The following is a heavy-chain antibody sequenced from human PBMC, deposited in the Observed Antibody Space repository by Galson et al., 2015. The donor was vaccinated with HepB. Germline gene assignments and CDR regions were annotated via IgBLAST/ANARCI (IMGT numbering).Heavy chain of an antibody. CDR3: ARGPSIIAVAGSGDAFDV. V-gene: IGHV3-30-3*01. D-gene: IGHD6-19*01. CDR1: GFTFSSFA. J-gene: IGHJ3*01. Sequence: SLRLSCAASGFTFSSFAMHWVRQAPGKGLEWVAIISYDGSNKYYAGSVRGRFTISRENSKNTLYLQMNSLRAEDTAVYYCARGPSIIAVAGSGDAFDVWGQGTMVTVSS. CDR2: ISYDGSNK.